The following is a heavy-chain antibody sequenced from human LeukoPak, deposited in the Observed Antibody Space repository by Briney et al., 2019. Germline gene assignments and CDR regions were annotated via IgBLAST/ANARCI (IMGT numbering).Heavy chain of an antibody. V-gene: IGHV3-21*01. CDR3: ASLILSSVATATTGDFDL. Sequence: GGSLRLSCAASGFTFSTYNMNWVCQAPGKGLEWVSSISSSSSHTYYVDSVKGRFTISRDNTMNSLYLQMNSLRAEDTAVYYCASLILSSVATATTGDFDLWGRGTLVTVSS. J-gene: IGHJ2*01. D-gene: IGHD4-17*01. CDR1: GFTFSTYN. CDR2: ISSSSSHT.